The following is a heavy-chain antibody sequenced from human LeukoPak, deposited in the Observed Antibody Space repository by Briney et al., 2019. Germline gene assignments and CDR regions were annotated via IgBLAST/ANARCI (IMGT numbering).Heavy chain of an antibody. CDR1: GYTFTGYY. D-gene: IGHD2-2*01. CDR3: ARDIVVVPAATSGAN. CDR2: INPNSGGT. J-gene: IGHJ4*02. V-gene: IGHV1-2*02. Sequence: ASVKVSCKASGYTFTGYYMHWVRQAPGQGLEWMGWINPNSGGTNYAQKFQGRVTMTRDTSISTAYMELSRLRSDDTAVYYCARDIVVVPAATSGANWGQGTLVTVSS.